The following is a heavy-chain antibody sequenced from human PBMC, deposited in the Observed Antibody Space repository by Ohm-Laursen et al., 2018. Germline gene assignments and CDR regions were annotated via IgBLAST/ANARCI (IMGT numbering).Heavy chain of an antibody. CDR3: AREWVVVTPRNYNHYGMDV. CDR1: GFTFSSYE. V-gene: IGHV3-48*03. Sequence: GSLRLSCTASGFTFSSYEMNWVRQAPGKGLEWVSYISSSGTTIYYTDSVKGRFTISRDNAKNSLYLQMNSLRAEDTAVYYCAREWVVVTPRNYNHYGMDVWGQGTTVTVSS. J-gene: IGHJ6*02. D-gene: IGHD2-21*02. CDR2: ISSSGTTI.